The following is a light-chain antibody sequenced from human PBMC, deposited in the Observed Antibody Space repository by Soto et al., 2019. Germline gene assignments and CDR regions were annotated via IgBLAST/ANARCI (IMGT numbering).Light chain of an antibody. Sequence: VMTQAPATLSVSPGERATLSCRASQTFGSTYLAWYQQRPGQSPRLLIYGASRRASGIPDRFRGSGSGTDFTLTISRLEPEDFAVYYCQQFGTSPLYTFGKGTKVDIK. CDR2: GAS. CDR3: QQFGTSPLYT. CDR1: QTFGSTY. J-gene: IGKJ2*01. V-gene: IGKV3-20*01.